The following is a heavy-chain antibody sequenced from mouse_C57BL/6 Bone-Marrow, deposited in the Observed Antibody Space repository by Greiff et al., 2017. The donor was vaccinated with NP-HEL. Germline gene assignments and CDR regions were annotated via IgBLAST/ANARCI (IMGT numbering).Heavy chain of an antibody. J-gene: IGHJ1*03. D-gene: IGHD1-1*01. CDR3: APITTVVAQGYWYFDV. CDR2: INPSTGGT. V-gene: IGHV1-42*01. Sequence: VQLQQSGPELVKPGASVKISCKASGYSFTGYYLNWVKQSPEKSLEWIGEINPSTGGTTSNQKFKAKATLTVDKSSSTAYMQRKSLTSEDSAVYYCAPITTVVAQGYWYFDVWGTGTTVTVSS. CDR1: GYSFTGYY.